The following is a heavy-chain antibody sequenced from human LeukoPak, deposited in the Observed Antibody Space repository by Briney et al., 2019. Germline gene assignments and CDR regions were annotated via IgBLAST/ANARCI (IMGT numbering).Heavy chain of an antibody. CDR1: GGSISSYY. V-gene: IGHV4-59*08. J-gene: IGHJ6*02. CDR3: ARHKGHYYYGMDV. CDR2: IYYSGST. Sequence: SETLSLTCTVSGGSISSYYWSWIRQPPGKGLEWIGYIYYSGSTNYNPSLKSRATISVDTSKNQFSLKLSSVTAADTAVYYCARHKGHYYYGMDVWGQGTTVTVSS.